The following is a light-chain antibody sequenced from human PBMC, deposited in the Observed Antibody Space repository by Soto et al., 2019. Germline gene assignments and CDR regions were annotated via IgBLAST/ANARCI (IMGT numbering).Light chain of an antibody. CDR1: QSVSSDF. CDR3: QQFSSYPLT. Sequence: VLTQSPGTLSLSPGERATLSCRASQSVSSDFLAWYQQTPGQAPRLLIYGASSRATGIPDRFSGSGSGTDFTLTISRLEPEDFAVYYCQQFSSYPLTFGGGTKVDIK. V-gene: IGKV3-20*01. J-gene: IGKJ4*01. CDR2: GAS.